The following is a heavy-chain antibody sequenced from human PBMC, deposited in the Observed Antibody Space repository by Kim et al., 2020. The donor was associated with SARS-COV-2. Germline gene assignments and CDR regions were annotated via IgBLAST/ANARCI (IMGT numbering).Heavy chain of an antibody. D-gene: IGHD3-22*01. CDR3: ARKKYYDSGGFDY. Sequence: YSPSLKSRVPIPVDTAKNQFSLKLTSVTAADTAVYYCARKKYYDSGGFDYWGQGSLVTVSS. J-gene: IGHJ4*02. V-gene: IGHV4-4*07.